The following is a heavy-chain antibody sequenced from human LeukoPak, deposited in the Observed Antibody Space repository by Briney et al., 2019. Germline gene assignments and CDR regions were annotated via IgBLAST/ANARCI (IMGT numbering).Heavy chain of an antibody. J-gene: IGHJ6*03. CDR2: IYHSGST. D-gene: IGHD2-15*01. CDR3: ARQDCSGGSCYFPYYYYYYMDV. V-gene: IGHV4-38-2*02. Sequence: SQTLSLTCTVSGGSISSGYYWGWIRQPPGKGLEWIGSIYHSGSTYYNPSLKSRVTISVDTSKNQFSLKLSSVTAADTAVYYCARQDCSGGSCYFPYYYYYYMDVWGKGTTVTVSS. CDR1: GGSISSGYY.